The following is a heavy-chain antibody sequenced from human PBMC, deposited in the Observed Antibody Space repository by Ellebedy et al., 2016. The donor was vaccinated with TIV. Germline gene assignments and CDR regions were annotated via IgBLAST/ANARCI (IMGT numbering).Heavy chain of an antibody. J-gene: IGHJ6*02. Sequence: GESLKISCAASGFTFSSYAMPWVRQAPGKGLEGVAVISYDGSNKYYADAVKGRFTISRDNSKNTLYLQMNSLRAEDTAVYYCASPDSSGYYYYGMDVWGQGTTVTVSS. CDR3: ASPDSSGYYYYGMDV. D-gene: IGHD3-22*01. V-gene: IGHV3-30-3*01. CDR1: GFTFSSYA. CDR2: ISYDGSNK.